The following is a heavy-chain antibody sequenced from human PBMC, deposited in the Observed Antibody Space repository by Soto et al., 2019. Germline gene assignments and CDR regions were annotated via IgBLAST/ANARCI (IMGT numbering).Heavy chain of an antibody. CDR1: GFTFSSYA. CDR3: ATYHEVYGGNALDHLDI. CDR2: ISYDGSNK. D-gene: IGHD4-17*01. Sequence: PGGSLRLSCAASGFTFSSYAMHWVRQAPGKGLEWVAVISYDGSNKYYADSVKGRFTISRDNSKNTLYLQMNSLRAEDTAVYYCATYHEVYGGNALDHLDIVCQGTLVTVSS. J-gene: IGHJ3*02. V-gene: IGHV3-30-3*01.